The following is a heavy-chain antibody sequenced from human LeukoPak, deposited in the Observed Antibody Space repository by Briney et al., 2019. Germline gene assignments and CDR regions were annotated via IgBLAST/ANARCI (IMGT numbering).Heavy chain of an antibody. D-gene: IGHD1-14*01. CDR1: GYTFTSYG. J-gene: IGHJ4*02. V-gene: IGHV1-18*01. Sequence: GASVKVSCKASGYTFTSYGISWVRQAPGQGLEWMGWISAYNGNTDYAQKLQGRVTMTTDTSTSTAYMELRSLRSDDTAVYYCARDSLFRKRNVGGTLVPDPHLDYWGQGTLVTVSS. CDR2: ISAYNGNT. CDR3: ARDSLFRKRNVGGTLVPDPHLDY.